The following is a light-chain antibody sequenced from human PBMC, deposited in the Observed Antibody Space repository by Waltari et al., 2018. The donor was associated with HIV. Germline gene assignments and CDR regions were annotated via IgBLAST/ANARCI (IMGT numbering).Light chain of an antibody. CDR1: QSISNY. V-gene: IGKV1-39*01. CDR3: QQSYSTSWT. Sequence: DIQMTQSPSSLSASVGDRVTITCRASQSISNYLNWYQHRPGKAPNLLIYAASSLRSGVPSRFSGSGSGTDFTLTISSLRPEDFATYYCQQSYSTSWTFGQGTKVEIK. J-gene: IGKJ1*01. CDR2: AAS.